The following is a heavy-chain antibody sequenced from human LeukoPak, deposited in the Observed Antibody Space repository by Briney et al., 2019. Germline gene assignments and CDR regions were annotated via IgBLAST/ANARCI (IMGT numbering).Heavy chain of an antibody. V-gene: IGHV3-13*01. CDR1: GFTFSRYD. Sequence: GGSLRLSCAASGFTFSRYDMHWVRQATGKGLEWVSGIGTAGDTYYAGSVKGRFIISRENAKNSLYLQMNSLTAGDTAVYYCAGAGSETQWRAFDFWGQGALVIVFS. CDR3: AGAGSETQWRAFDF. CDR2: IGTAGDT. D-gene: IGHD6-19*01. J-gene: IGHJ4*02.